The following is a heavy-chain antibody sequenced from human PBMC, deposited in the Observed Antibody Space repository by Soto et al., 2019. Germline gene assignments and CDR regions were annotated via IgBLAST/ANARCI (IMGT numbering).Heavy chain of an antibody. V-gene: IGHV3-23*01. D-gene: IGHD3-10*01. CDR2: ISGGGDTT. CDR3: AKGRGGSGSLTPRVDF. CDR1: GFTVNNYA. J-gene: IGHJ4*02. Sequence: EVQLLESGGGLVQPGGSLRLSCAASGFTVNNYAMTWVRQAPGKGLEWVSAISGGGDTTYYADSVKGRFTVSSDGSKNTLYLQMSSLRAEDTALYYCAKGRGGSGSLTPRVDFWGQGTLVTVSS.